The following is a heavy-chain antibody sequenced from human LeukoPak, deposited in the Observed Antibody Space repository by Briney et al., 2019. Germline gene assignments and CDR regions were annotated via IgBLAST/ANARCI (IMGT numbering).Heavy chain of an antibody. D-gene: IGHD2-2*02. CDR2: INHSGST. V-gene: IGHV4-34*01. Sequence: SETLSLTCAVYGGSFSGYYWSWIRQPPGKGLEWIGEINHSGSTNYNPSLKSRVTISVDTSKNQFSLKLSSVTAADTAVYYCARGDCSSTSCYTFDYWGQGTLSPSPQ. CDR3: ARGDCSSTSCYTFDY. J-gene: IGHJ4*02. CDR1: GGSFSGYY.